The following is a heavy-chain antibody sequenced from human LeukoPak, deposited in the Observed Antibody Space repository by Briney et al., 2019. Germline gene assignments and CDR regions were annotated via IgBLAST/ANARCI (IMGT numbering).Heavy chain of an antibody. CDR3: ARRSLAYSSSSGDYYYGMDV. V-gene: IGHV3-30*04. D-gene: IGHD6-6*01. Sequence: GGSLRLSCAASGFTFSTNAMHWVRQAPGKGLEWVAVISYDGNAKYYADSVKGRFTISRDNPKNTLYLQMNSLRPEDTAVYYCARRSLAYSSSSGDYYYGMDVWGQGTTVTVSS. CDR2: ISYDGNAK. J-gene: IGHJ6*02. CDR1: GFTFSTNA.